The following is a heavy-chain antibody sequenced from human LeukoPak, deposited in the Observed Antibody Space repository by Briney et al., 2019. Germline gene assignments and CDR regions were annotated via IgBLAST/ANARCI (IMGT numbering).Heavy chain of an antibody. D-gene: IGHD3-3*01. CDR1: GDSISSSSSY. V-gene: IGHV4-39*01. CDR3: ATPRFGYDFWSGYRRLDY. CDR2: IYYSGST. Sequence: SETLSLTCTVSGDSISSSSSYWGWIRQPPGKGLEWIGSIYYSGSTYYNTSLKSRVTISVDTSKNQFSLKLSSVTAADTAVYYCATPRFGYDFWSGYRRLDYWGQGTLVTVSS. J-gene: IGHJ4*02.